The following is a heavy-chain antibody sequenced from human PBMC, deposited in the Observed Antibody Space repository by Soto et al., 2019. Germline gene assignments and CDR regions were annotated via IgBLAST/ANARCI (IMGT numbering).Heavy chain of an antibody. CDR2: IKQDGSEK. CDR3: ANMGRITMILVFRNWFDP. J-gene: IGHJ5*02. CDR1: GFTFSTYW. Sequence: GGSLRLSCAASGFTFSTYWMSWVRQAPGKGLEWVAKIKQDGSEKYYVDSVKGRFTISRDNSENTLYLQMHSLSTEDTAVYYCANMGRITMILVFRNWFDPWGQGTLVTVSS. D-gene: IGHD3-22*01. V-gene: IGHV3-7*03.